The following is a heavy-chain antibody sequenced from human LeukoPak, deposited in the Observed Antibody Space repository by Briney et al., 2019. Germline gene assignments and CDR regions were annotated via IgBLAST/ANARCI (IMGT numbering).Heavy chain of an antibody. J-gene: IGHJ4*02. V-gene: IGHV3-30*01. CDR3: ARTVVTDGDYFDC. D-gene: IGHD2-21*02. CDR1: GFTFSSYA. CDR2: IYGGGDT. Sequence: GRSLRLSCAASGFTFSSYAMHWVRQAPGKGLEWVSIIYGGGDTYYADSVKGRFTISRDSSKNTLYLQMNSLRAEDTALYYCARTVVTDGDYFDCWGQGTLVTVSS.